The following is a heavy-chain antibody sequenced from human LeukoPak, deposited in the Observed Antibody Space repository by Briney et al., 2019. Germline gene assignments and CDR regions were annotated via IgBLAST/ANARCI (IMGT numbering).Heavy chain of an antibody. CDR1: GFTVSSNY. CDR2: IGSSSSYI. J-gene: IGHJ4*02. V-gene: IGHV3-21*01. D-gene: IGHD3-10*01. Sequence: GGSLRLSCAASGFTVSSNYMSWVRQAPGKGLEWVSSIGSSSSYIYYADSVKGRFTISRDNAKNSLYLQMNSLRAEDTAVYYCARSELLWFGEFVNFDYWGQGTLVTVSS. CDR3: ARSELLWFGEFVNFDY.